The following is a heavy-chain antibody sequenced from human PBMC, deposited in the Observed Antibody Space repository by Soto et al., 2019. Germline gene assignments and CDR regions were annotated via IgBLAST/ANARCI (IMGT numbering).Heavy chain of an antibody. D-gene: IGHD3-22*01. CDR3: ATEDESSGHAGTFHH. J-gene: IGHJ1*01. CDR2: ISHDGSSQ. V-gene: IGHV3-30-3*01. Sequence: QMQFEESGGGVAQPGRSLRLSCAASGFSFNTYVMHWVRQAPGKGLEWVAGISHDGSSQHYAGSVKGRFTISRAKSRSTLNLEMNSLTDEDTAVYHCATEDESSGHAGTFHHWGQGTLVTVSS. CDR1: GFSFNTYV.